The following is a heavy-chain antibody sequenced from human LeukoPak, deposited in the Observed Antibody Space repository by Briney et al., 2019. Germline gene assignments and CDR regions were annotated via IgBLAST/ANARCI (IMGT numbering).Heavy chain of an antibody. CDR2: IKQDESEK. D-gene: IGHD2-2*01. CDR1: GLTFSNYW. CDR3: ARALDSSSSRYQAFEE. J-gene: IGHJ4*02. Sequence: GGSLRLSCSASGLTFSNYWMSWVRQAPGKGLEWVANIKQDESEKYYVDSVKGRFTISRDNAKSSLYLQMNSLRAEDTAVYYCARALDSSSSRYQAFEEWGQGTLVTVSS. V-gene: IGHV3-7*01.